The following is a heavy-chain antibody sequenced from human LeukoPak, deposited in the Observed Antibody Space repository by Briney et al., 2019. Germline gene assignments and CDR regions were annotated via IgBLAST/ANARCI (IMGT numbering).Heavy chain of an antibody. D-gene: IGHD3-9*01. Sequence: PGGSLRLSCAASGFTFSNYAMRWVRQAPGKGLEWVSTITSTGASTYYADSVKGRFTISRDNSKNTLYLQMNSLRAEDTAVYYCAKVLRYFMDVWGQGTTVTVSS. CDR2: ITSTGAST. CDR3: AKVLRYFMDV. CDR1: GFTFSNYA. J-gene: IGHJ6*02. V-gene: IGHV3-23*01.